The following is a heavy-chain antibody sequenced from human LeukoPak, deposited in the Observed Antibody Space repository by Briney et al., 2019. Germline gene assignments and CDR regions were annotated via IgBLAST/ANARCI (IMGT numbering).Heavy chain of an antibody. CDR1: GGSINNYF. D-gene: IGHD6-19*01. J-gene: IGHJ5*02. Sequence: SETLSLTCTVSGGSINNYFWSWIRQTPGKGLEWLGYISHSGTTNYNPSLKSRVTISVDTSKNQFSLKLSSVTAADTAVYYCAGVTAVADLGWFDPWGQGTLVTVSS. CDR3: AGVTAVADLGWFDP. CDR2: ISHSGTT. V-gene: IGHV4-59*08.